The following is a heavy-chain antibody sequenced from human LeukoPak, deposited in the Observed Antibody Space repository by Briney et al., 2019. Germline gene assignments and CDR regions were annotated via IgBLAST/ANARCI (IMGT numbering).Heavy chain of an antibody. J-gene: IGHJ3*02. CDR2: IYSGGNT. Sequence: GGSLRLSCAASGFTVSDNFITWVRQAPGKGLEWVSVIYSGGNTYYADSVKGRFIISRDNSKNTLYLQMNSLRAEDTAVYYCARWEPGIRDAFDIWGQGTMVTVSS. CDR1: GFTVSDNF. D-gene: IGHD1-26*01. CDR3: ARWEPGIRDAFDI. V-gene: IGHV3-66*01.